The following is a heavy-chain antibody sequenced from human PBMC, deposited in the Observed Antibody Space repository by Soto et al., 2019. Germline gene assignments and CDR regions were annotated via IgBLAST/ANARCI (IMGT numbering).Heavy chain of an antibody. CDR2: IYYSGST. CDR3: ARDHLHTDNWAFDS. V-gene: IGHV4-31*03. D-gene: IGHD3-16*01. J-gene: IGHJ4*02. Sequence: PSETQSLTCTVSGGSISSGGYYWSWIRQHPGKGLEWIGYIYYSGSTYYNPSLKSRVTISVDTSKNQFSLKLSSVTAADTATYFCARDHLHTDNWAFDSWGQGALVTVSS. CDR1: GGSISSGGYY.